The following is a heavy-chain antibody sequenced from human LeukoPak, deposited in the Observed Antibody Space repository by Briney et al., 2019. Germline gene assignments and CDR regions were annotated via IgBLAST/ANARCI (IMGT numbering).Heavy chain of an antibody. Sequence: SETLSLTCTVSGGSISSYYWSWIRQPAGKGLEWIGRIYTSGSTNYNPSLKSRVTMSVDTSKNQFSVKLSSVTAADTAVYYCARWSGANWNLDAFDIWGQGTMVTVSS. V-gene: IGHV4-4*07. D-gene: IGHD1-1*01. J-gene: IGHJ3*02. CDR1: GGSISSYY. CDR3: ARWSGANWNLDAFDI. CDR2: IYTSGST.